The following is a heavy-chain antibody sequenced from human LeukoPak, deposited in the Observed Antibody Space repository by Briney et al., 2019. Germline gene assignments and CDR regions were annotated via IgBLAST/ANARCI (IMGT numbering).Heavy chain of an antibody. V-gene: IGHV1-18*01. J-gene: IGHJ4*02. Sequence: VKVSCKASGYTFTSYGISWVRQAPGQGLEWMGWISAYNGNTNYAQKLQGRVTMTTDTSTSTAYMELRSLRSDDTAVYYCARATWGGWQVVPAANFDYWGQGTLVTVSS. CDR3: ARATWGGWQVVPAANFDY. CDR1: GYTFTSYG. CDR2: ISAYNGNT. D-gene: IGHD2-2*01.